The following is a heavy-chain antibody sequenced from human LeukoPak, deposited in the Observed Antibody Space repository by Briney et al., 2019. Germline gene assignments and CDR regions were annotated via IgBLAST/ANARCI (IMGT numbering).Heavy chain of an antibody. CDR2: ISGSGGST. V-gene: IGHV3-23*01. CDR3: AKDREAYCGGDCYPTSGY. D-gene: IGHD2-21*02. J-gene: IGHJ4*02. Sequence: PGGSLRLSGAASGFTFSSYAMSWVRQAPGKGLEWVSPISGSGGSTYYADSVKGRFTISRDNSKNTLYLQMNSLRAEDTAVYYCAKDREAYCGGDCYPTSGYWGQGTLVTVSS. CDR1: GFTFSSYA.